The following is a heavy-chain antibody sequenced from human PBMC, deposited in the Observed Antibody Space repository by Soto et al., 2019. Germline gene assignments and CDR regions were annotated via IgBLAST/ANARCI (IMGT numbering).Heavy chain of an antibody. CDR2: INPSGGST. Sequence: ASVKVSCKASGYTFTSHYMHWVRQAPGQGLEWMGIINPSGGSTSYAQKFQGRVTMTRDTSTSTVYMELSSLRSEDTAVYYCARDLIQSSSHSYYYYGMDVWGQGTTVTVSS. CDR3: ARDLIQSSSHSYYYYGMDV. D-gene: IGHD6-13*01. J-gene: IGHJ6*02. V-gene: IGHV1-46*01. CDR1: GYTFTSHY.